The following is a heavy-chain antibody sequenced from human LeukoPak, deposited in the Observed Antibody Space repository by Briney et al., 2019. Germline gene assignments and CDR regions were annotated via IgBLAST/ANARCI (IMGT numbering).Heavy chain of an antibody. CDR3: ARACGGDCYSHYYYYGMDV. J-gene: IGHJ6*02. D-gene: IGHD2-21*02. CDR2: IIPIFGTA. CDR1: GGTFSSYA. V-gene: IGHV1-69*13. Sequence: SVKVSFKASGGTFSSYAISWVRQAPGQGLEWMGGIIPIFGTANYAQKFQGRVTITADESTSTAYMELSSLRSEDTAVYYCARACGGDCYSHYYYYGMDVWGQGTTVTVSS.